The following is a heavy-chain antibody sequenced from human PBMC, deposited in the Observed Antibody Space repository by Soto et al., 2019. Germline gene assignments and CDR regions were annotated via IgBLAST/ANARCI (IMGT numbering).Heavy chain of an antibody. CDR3: VREVEVHTPVFGF. D-gene: IGHD2-2*01. Sequence: QVQLVQSGAEVKRPGSSVKVSCKASGGTFNNYAVNWVRQAPGQGLEWMGDISPMFGKANYAQKFQGRVKITSDDSTATAYLELSSLRSEDTVLYYWVREVEVHTPVFGFWGQGSLVPVSS. CDR1: GGTFNNYA. V-gene: IGHV1-69*01. CDR2: ISPMFGKA. J-gene: IGHJ4*02.